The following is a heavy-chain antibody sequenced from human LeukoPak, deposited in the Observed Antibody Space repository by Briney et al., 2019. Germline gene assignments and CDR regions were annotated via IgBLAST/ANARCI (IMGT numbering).Heavy chain of an antibody. V-gene: IGHV3-30*04. Sequence: PGRSLRLSCAASGFTFSSYAMHWVRQAPGKGLEWVAVISYDGSNKYYADSVKGRFTISRDNSKNTLYLQMNSLRAEDTAVYYCASTGYSSSWSGLRYWGQGTLVIVSS. CDR2: ISYDGSNK. CDR3: ASTGYSSSWSGLRY. D-gene: IGHD6-13*01. J-gene: IGHJ4*02. CDR1: GFTFSSYA.